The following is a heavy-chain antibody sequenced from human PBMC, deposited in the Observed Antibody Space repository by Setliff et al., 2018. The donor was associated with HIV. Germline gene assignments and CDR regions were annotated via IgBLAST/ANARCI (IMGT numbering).Heavy chain of an antibody. D-gene: IGHD3-22*01. CDR3: ARGPLVVATHYYLDL. J-gene: IGHJ6*03. CDR1: GYSFTNYY. Sequence: ASVKVSCKASGYSFTNYYIHGVRQAPGQGLEWMGKISPGGGSTSKEQKFQGRFTMTRDTSTSTVYMELSSLRSEDPAVYYCARGPLVVATHYYLDLWGKGTTVTVSS. V-gene: IGHV1-46*01. CDR2: ISPGGGST.